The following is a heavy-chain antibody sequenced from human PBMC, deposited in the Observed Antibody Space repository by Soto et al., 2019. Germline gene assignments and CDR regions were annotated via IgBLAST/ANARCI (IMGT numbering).Heavy chain of an antibody. Sequence: AETLTLTCAVYVGSFSGYYWSWIRQPPGKGLEWIGEINHSGSTNYNPSLKSRVTISVDTSKNQFSLKLSSVTAADTAVYYCARGTSSSSLVWFDPWGQGTLVTVSS. CDR2: INHSGST. CDR3: ARGTSSSSLVWFDP. V-gene: IGHV4-34*01. J-gene: IGHJ5*02. D-gene: IGHD6-6*01. CDR1: VGSFSGYY.